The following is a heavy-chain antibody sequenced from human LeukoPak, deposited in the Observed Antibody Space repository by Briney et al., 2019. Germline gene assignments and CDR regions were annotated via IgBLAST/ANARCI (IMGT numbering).Heavy chain of an antibody. J-gene: IGHJ4*02. V-gene: IGHV3-23*01. CDR1: GFTFSSYA. Sequence: PGGSLRLSCAASGFTFSSYAMSWVRQAPGKGLEWVSAISGSGGSTYYADSVKGRFTISRDNSKNTLYLQMNSLRAEDTAVYYRAKSRNYDFWSGYYTSSEYFDYWGQGTLVTVSS. CDR3: AKSRNYDFWSGYYTSSEYFDY. D-gene: IGHD3-3*01. CDR2: ISGSGGST.